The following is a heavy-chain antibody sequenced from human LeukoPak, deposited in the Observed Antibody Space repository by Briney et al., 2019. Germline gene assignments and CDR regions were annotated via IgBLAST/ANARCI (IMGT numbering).Heavy chain of an antibody. CDR2: ISRKGGDT. V-gene: IGHV3-20*04. J-gene: IGHJ4*02. CDR1: GFTFDDYA. CDR3: ARDVAGYCSGGSCYSLYYFDY. D-gene: IGHD2-15*01. Sequence: GGSLRLSCAASGFTFDDYAMSWVRQTPEKGLEWVSGISRKGGDTTYADSVKGRFTISRDNAKNSLYLQMNSLRAEDTALYYCARDVAGYCSGGSCYSLYYFDYWGQGTLVTVSS.